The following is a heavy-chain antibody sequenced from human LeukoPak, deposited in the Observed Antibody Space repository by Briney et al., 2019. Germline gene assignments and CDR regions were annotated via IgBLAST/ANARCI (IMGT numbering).Heavy chain of an antibody. D-gene: IGHD3-10*01. V-gene: IGHV4-4*02. CDR3: AKGEDHGSGTVHFAS. Sequence: GSLRLSCAASGFTFSNAWMSWVRQPPGKGLEWIGEIYHGGSTNYNPSLKSRVAMSVDRSRNQFSLQLSSVTAADTAVYYCAKGEDHGSGTVHFASWGQGTLVTVSS. CDR1: GFTFSNAW. J-gene: IGHJ4*02. CDR2: IYHGGST.